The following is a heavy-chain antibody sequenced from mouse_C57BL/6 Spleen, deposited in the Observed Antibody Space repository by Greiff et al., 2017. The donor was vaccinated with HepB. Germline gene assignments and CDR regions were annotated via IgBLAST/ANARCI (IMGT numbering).Heavy chain of an antibody. V-gene: IGHV5-4*01. CDR1: GFTFSSYA. J-gene: IGHJ2*01. Sequence: EVQGVESGGGLVKPGGSLKLSCAASGFTFSSYAMSWVRQTPEKRLEWVATISDGGSYTDYPDNVKGRFTISRDKAKNNLYLQMSHLKSEDTAMYYCASRGSSYHFDYWGQGTTLTVSS. CDR3: ASRGSSYHFDY. D-gene: IGHD1-1*01. CDR2: ISDGGSYT.